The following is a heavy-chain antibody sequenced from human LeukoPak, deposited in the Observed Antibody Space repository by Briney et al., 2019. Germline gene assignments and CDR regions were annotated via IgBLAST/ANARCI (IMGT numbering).Heavy chain of an antibody. D-gene: IGHD3-10*01. CDR2: ISSSSSYI. CDR3: ARVAVRGDYYYYMDV. V-gene: IGHV3-21*01. Sequence: GGSLRLSCAASGFTFSRYSMNWVRQAPGKGLEWVSSISSSSSYIYYADSVKGRFTISRDNAKNSLYLQMNSLRAEDTAVYYCARVAVRGDYYYYMDVWGKGTTVTVSS. J-gene: IGHJ6*03. CDR1: GFTFSRYS.